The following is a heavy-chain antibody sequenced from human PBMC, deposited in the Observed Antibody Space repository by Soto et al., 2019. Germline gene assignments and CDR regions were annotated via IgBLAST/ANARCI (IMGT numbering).Heavy chain of an antibody. J-gene: IGHJ4*02. CDR1: GYSFTSYW. V-gene: IGHV5-51*01. Sequence: GESLKISCKGSGYSFTSYWIGWVRQMPGKGLEWMGIIYPGDSDTRYSPSFQGQVTISADKSISTAYLQWSSLKASDTAMYYCARSGGSDYYDSGGYYYWGQGTLVTVSS. CDR2: IYPGDSDT. CDR3: ARSGGSDYYDSGGYYY. D-gene: IGHD3-22*01.